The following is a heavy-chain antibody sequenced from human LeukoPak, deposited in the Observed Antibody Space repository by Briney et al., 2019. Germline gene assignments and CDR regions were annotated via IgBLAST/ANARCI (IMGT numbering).Heavy chain of an antibody. Sequence: SETLSLTCTVSGGSISSYYWSWIRQPPGKGLGWIGYIYYTGSTNYNPSLTSRVNISVDTSKNQFSLHLTSVTAADTAVYYCARWGSIAVARFDYWGQGTLVTVSS. CDR3: ARWGSIAVARFDY. V-gene: IGHV4-59*01. J-gene: IGHJ4*02. CDR1: GGSISSYY. D-gene: IGHD6-6*01. CDR2: IYYTGST.